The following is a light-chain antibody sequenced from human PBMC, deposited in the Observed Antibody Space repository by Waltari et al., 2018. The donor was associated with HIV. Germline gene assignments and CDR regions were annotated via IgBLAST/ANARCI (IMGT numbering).Light chain of an antibody. J-gene: IGLJ1*01. CDR3: QSSDTNGTYV. CDR1: VLAREY. V-gene: IGLV3-25*03. Sequence: SYQLTQPPSVSVSPGHTARVTCSGGVLAREYLSCYQQKAGQVPVLLIYKDSERRSGFPDIFSGSSSGTTVTLAIFGVQPEDEAYYYCQSSDTNGTYVVGSGTKVTVL. CDR2: KDS.